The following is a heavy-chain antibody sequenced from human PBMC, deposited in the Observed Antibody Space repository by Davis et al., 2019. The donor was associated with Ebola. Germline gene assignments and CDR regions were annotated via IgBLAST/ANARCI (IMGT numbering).Heavy chain of an antibody. CDR2: INPHNGNT. CDR3: ARETFLTS. Sequence: AASVKVSCKASGYTFTSYGITWVRQAPGQGLEWMGWINPHNGNTNYAQNVQGRVTMTTDTSTSTAYMEVGSLRSDDTAVYYCARETFLTSWGQGTLVTVSS. V-gene: IGHV1-18*04. CDR1: GYTFTSYG. J-gene: IGHJ4*02.